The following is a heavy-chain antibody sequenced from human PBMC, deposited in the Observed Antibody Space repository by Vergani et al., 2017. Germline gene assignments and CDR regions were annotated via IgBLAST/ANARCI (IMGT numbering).Heavy chain of an antibody. Sequence: GGSLRLSCAASVFTFSSYAMSCVRQAPGKGLEWVSAISGSGGSTYYADSVKGRFTISRDNSKNTLYLQMNSLRAEDTAVYYCAKASDLDYYYYDSSGYCDYWGQGTLVTVSS. D-gene: IGHD3-22*01. CDR2: ISGSGGST. CDR3: AKASDLDYYYYDSSGYCDY. J-gene: IGHJ4*02. CDR1: VFTFSSYA. V-gene: IGHV3-23*01.